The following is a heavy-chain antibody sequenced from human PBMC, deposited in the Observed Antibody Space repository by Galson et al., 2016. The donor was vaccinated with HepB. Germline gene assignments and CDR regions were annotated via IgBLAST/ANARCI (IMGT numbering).Heavy chain of an antibody. Sequence: ETLSLTCDVSGGSISSNNWWSWVRQPPGKGREWNGEINHSGSTTDNPSHKSRVTMSVNNSKNQISLKPRSVTAADTALYYCRTRSALAWLPWFDYWGQGTPVTVSS. CDR1: GGSISSNNW. V-gene: IGHV4-4*02. J-gene: IGHJ4*02. CDR2: INHSGST. D-gene: IGHD3-3*01. CDR3: RTRSALAWLPWFDY.